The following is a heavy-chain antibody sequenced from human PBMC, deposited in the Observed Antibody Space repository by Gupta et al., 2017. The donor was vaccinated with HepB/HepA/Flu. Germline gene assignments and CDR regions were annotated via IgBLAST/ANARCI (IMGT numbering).Heavy chain of an antibody. D-gene: IGHD6-13*01. J-gene: IGHJ5*02. CDR2: TYYRSKWYN. V-gene: IGHV6-1*01. Sequence: VSSNSAAWNWIRQSPSRGLEWLGRTYYRSKWYNEYAVSVKSRITINPDTSKNQFSLQLNSVTPEDTAVYYCAKEVKAAAGQDWFDPWGQGTLVTVSS. CDR1: VSSNSAA. CDR3: AKEVKAAAGQDWFDP.